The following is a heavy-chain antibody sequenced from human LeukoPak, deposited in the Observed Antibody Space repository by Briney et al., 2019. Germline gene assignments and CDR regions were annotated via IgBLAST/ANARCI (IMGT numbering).Heavy chain of an antibody. V-gene: IGHV1-69*05. D-gene: IGHD5-18*01. CDR1: GGTFSSYA. J-gene: IGHJ4*02. CDR2: IIPIFGTA. Sequence: GASVKVSCKASGGTFSSYAISWVRQAPGQGLEWMGRIIPIFGTANYAQKFQGRVTITTDESTSTAYMELSSLRSEDTAVYYCARDRYSYGCFDYWGQGTLVTVSS. CDR3: ARDRYSYGCFDY.